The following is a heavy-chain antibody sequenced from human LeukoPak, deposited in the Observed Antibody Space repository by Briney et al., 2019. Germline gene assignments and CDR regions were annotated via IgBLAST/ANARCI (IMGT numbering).Heavy chain of an antibody. D-gene: IGHD3-10*01. Sequence: PGTYLRLSCAASGFTFNSYGMHWVRQAPGKGLEWVAFIWYDGSNKYYAESVKGRFTISRDNSRNTLYLQMNSLRAEDTAVYYCARIFRNEFYYGSGSHLDYWGQGTRVTVSS. J-gene: IGHJ4*02. CDR2: IWYDGSNK. CDR1: GFTFNSYG. V-gene: IGHV3-33*01. CDR3: ARIFRNEFYYGSGSHLDY.